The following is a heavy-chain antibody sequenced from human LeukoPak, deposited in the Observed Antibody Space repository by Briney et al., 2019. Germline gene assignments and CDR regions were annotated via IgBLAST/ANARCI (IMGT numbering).Heavy chain of an antibody. Sequence: SETLSLTCSVSGYSISSGYYWSWIRQPPGKGLEWIGEINHSGSTNYNPSLKSRVTISVDTSKNQFSLKLSSVTAADTAVYYCAKSSYSIFDYWGQGTLVTVSS. CDR1: GYSISSGYY. J-gene: IGHJ4*02. D-gene: IGHD5-18*01. CDR3: AKSSYSIFDY. V-gene: IGHV4-38-2*02. CDR2: INHSGST.